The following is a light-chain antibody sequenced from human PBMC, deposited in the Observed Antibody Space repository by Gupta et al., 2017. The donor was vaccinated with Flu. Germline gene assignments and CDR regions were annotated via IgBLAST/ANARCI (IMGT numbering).Light chain of an antibody. V-gene: IGKV1-5*03. CDR1: QSISSW. J-gene: IGKJ1*01. CDR3: QQYKSYSGT. Sequence: PSTLSASVGDRVTITCRASQSISSWLAWYQQKPGKAPKLLIYKASSLESGVPSRFRGSGSGTEFTLTISSLQPDDFATYYCQQYKSYSGTFGQGTKVEIK. CDR2: KAS.